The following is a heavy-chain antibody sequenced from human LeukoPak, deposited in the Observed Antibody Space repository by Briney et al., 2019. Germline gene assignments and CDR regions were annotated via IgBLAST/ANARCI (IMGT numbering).Heavy chain of an antibody. V-gene: IGHV4-39*01. CDR3: ARHPRCGSSTSCYLSSFDY. Sequence: PSETLSLTCTVSGGSISSSSYYWGWIRQPPGKGLEWIVSIYYSGSTYYNPSLKSRVTISVNTSKNQFSLKLSSVTAADTAVYYCARHPRCGSSTSCYLSSFDYWGQGTLVTVSS. D-gene: IGHD2-2*01. CDR2: IYYSGST. J-gene: IGHJ4*02. CDR1: GGSISSSSYY.